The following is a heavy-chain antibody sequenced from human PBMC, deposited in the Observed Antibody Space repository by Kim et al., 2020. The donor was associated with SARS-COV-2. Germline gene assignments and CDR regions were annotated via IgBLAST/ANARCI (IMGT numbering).Heavy chain of an antibody. CDR3: ARAPRCGGDCYVFYY. D-gene: IGHD2-21*02. CDR2: IIPILGIA. Sequence: SVKVSCKASGGTFSSYAISWVRQAPGQGLEWMGRIIPILGIANYAQKFQGRVTITADKSTSTAYMELSSLRSEDTAVYYCARAPRCGGDCYVFYYWGQG. CDR1: GGTFSSYA. V-gene: IGHV1-69*04. J-gene: IGHJ4*02.